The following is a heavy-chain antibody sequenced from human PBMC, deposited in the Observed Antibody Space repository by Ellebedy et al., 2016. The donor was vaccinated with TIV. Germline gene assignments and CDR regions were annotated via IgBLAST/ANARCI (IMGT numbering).Heavy chain of an antibody. V-gene: IGHV5-51*01. CDR1: GYSFTSYW. CDR2: IYPGDSDT. J-gene: IGHJ3*02. Sequence: GESLEISXKGSGYSFTSYWIGWVRQMPGKGLEWMGIIYPGDSDTRYSPSFQGQVTISADKSISTAYLQWSSLKASDTAMYYCARQQWRDAFDIWGQGTMVTVSS. D-gene: IGHD6-19*01. CDR3: ARQQWRDAFDI.